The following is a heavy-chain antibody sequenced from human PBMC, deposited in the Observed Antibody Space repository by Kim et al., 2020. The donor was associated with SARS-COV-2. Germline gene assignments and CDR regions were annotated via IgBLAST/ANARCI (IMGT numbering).Heavy chain of an antibody. V-gene: IGHV4-39*02. J-gene: IGHJ5*02. CDR2: IYYSGST. D-gene: IGHD6-6*01. Sequence: SETLSLTCTVSGGSISSSSYYWGWIRQPPGMGLEWIGSIYYSGSTYHNPSLKSRVTISVDTSKNHFSLKLSSVTAAATSVCDCACARSLLRGWFDPWGQGTLVTVSS. CDR3: ACARSLLRGWFDP. CDR1: GGSISSSSYY.